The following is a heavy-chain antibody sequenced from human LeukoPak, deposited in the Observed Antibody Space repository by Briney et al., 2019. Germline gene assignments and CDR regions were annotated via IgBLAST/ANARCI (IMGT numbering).Heavy chain of an antibody. J-gene: IGHJ4*02. D-gene: IGHD3-10*01. CDR2: ISPGSHFI. CDR1: EFSLSSYT. Sequence: GGSLRLSCAASEFSLSSYTMNWVRQVPGKGLEWVASISPGSHFIHYTDSLKGRFTISRDNSKNTLYLQMNSLRAEDTAVYYCALMVRGVFDYWGQGTLVTVSS. V-gene: IGHV3-21*04. CDR3: ALMVRGVFDY.